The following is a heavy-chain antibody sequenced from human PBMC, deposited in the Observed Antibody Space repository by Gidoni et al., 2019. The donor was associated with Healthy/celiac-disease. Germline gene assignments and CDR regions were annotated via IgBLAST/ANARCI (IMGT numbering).Heavy chain of an antibody. CDR3: ARDLEQWLALYY. CDR2: ISFDGSNK. J-gene: IGHJ4*02. CDR1: GLPFSTYA. V-gene: IGHV3-30-3*01. D-gene: IGHD6-19*01. Sequence: QVQLVQSGGGVVQPGRSLRLYWAAAGLPFSTYAMHWVRQAPGKGLDWVAVISFDGSNKYYADSVKGRFTISRDNSKNTLYLQMNSLRVEDMATYYCARDLEQWLALYYWGQGTLVTVSS.